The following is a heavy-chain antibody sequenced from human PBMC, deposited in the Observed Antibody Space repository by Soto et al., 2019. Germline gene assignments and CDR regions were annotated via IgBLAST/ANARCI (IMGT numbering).Heavy chain of an antibody. CDR3: ARDSEDIVVVVAAHPYYYYGMDV. Sequence: GASVKVSCKASGYTFTSYGISWVRQAPGQGFEWMGWISAYNGNTNYAQKLQGRVTMTTDTSTSTAYMELRSLRSDDTAVYYCARDSEDIVVVVAAHPYYYYGMDVWGQGTTVTVSS. V-gene: IGHV1-18*01. D-gene: IGHD2-15*01. CDR2: ISAYNGNT. J-gene: IGHJ6*02. CDR1: GYTFTSYG.